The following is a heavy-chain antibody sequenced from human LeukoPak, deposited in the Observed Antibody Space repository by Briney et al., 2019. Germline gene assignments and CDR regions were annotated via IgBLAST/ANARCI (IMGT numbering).Heavy chain of an antibody. CDR2: IYSGGST. D-gene: IGHD3-16*01. Sequence: GGSLRLSCAASGFTVSSNYMSWVRQAPGKGLEWVSVIYSGGSTYYADSVKGRFTISRDNSKNTLYLQMNSLRAEDTAVYYCARVSRGEEYYCYYYMDVWGKGTTVTVSS. V-gene: IGHV3-53*01. J-gene: IGHJ6*03. CDR1: GFTVSSNY. CDR3: ARVSRGEEYYCYYYMDV.